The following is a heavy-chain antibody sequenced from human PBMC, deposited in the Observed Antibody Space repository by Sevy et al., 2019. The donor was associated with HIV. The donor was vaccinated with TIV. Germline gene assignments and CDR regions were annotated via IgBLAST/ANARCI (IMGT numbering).Heavy chain of an antibody. D-gene: IGHD3-22*01. V-gene: IGHV3-74*01. CDR1: GFTFSNYW. Sequence: GESLKISCAVSGFTFSNYWMHWVRQVPGKGLVWVSRISNDGTHTSDADSVKGRFTISRDNAKNTLYLQMNSLRAEDTAVYYCASDTNGYLDPDYWGQGVLVTVSS. CDR3: ASDTNGYLDPDY. CDR2: ISNDGTHT. J-gene: IGHJ4*02.